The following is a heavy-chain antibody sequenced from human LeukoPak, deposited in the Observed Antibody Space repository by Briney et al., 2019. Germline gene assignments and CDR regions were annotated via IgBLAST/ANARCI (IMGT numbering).Heavy chain of an antibody. CDR3: VKDLGASGSYQYYFDY. CDR1: GFTFSSYA. D-gene: IGHD3-10*01. V-gene: IGHV3-64D*06. J-gene: IGHJ4*02. CDR2: ISSNGGST. Sequence: GGSLRLSCSASGFTFSSYAMHWVRQAPGKGLEYVSAISSNGGSTYYADSVKGRFTISRDNSKNTLYLQMSSLSAEDTAVYYCVKDLGASGSYQYYFDYWGQGTLVTVSS.